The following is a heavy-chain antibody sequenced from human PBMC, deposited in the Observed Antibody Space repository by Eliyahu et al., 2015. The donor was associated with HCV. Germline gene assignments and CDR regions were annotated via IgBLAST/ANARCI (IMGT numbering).Heavy chain of an antibody. CDR3: ARLGADTAMGNDY. D-gene: IGHD5-18*01. CDR1: GFTVSSNY. V-gene: IGHV3-53*01. CDR2: IYIGGST. J-gene: IGHJ4*02. Sequence: EVQLVESGGGLIQPGGSLRLSCAASGFTVSSNYMSWVRQAPGKGLEWVSVIYIGGSTYYADSVKSRFTISRDNSKNTLYLQMNSLRAEDTAVYYCARLGADTAMGNDYWGQGTLVTVSS.